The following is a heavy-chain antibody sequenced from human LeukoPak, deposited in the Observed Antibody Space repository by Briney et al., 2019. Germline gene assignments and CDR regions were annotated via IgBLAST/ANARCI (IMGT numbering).Heavy chain of an antibody. Sequence: GGSLRLSCAASGFTFSSYEMNWVRQAPGKGLKWVAFIRYDGGNKYYADSVKGRCTISRDNSKNTLYLQMNSLRAEDTAVYYCAKSTGSIPTHTLDYWGQGTLVTVSS. CDR1: GFTFSSYE. CDR2: IRYDGGNK. J-gene: IGHJ4*02. CDR3: AKSTGSIPTHTLDY. D-gene: IGHD2-21*01. V-gene: IGHV3-30*02.